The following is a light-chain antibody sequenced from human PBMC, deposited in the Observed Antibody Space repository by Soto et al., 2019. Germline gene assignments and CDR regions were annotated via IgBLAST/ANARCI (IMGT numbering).Light chain of an antibody. Sequence: EVVLTQSPGTLSLSPGERATLSCRASQSVGSSYLAWYQQKPGQAPRLLIYGASSRATGIPDRFSGSGSGTDFTLTISRLEAEDFAVFYCQQYVNSVYTFGQGTKLEI. CDR1: QSVGSSY. J-gene: IGKJ2*01. V-gene: IGKV3-20*01. CDR3: QQYVNSVYT. CDR2: GAS.